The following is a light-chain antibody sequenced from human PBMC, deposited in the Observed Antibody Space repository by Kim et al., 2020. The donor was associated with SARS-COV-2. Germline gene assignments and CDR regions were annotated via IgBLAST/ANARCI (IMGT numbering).Light chain of an antibody. CDR2: GAS. Sequence: SVSPGERATLSCRASQSISSNLAWYQLKPGQAPRLLIYGASTRATGFPARFSGSGSGAEFTLTISSLQSEDFAVYYCQQYNNWPLTFGQGTKLEIK. CDR3: QQYNNWPLT. J-gene: IGKJ2*01. CDR1: QSISSN. V-gene: IGKV3-15*01.